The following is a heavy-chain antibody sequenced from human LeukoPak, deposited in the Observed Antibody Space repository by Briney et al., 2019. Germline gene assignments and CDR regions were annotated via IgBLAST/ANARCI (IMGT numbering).Heavy chain of an antibody. CDR1: GFTFSGYG. Sequence: GGSLRLSCAASGFTFSGYGMHWVRPAPGKGLDWVGVIWYDGSKKYYAESVKGRFTISRDNSKNTLYLQMNSVRAEDTAVYYCAKDGGRNCGGDCFPIDYWGQGTLVTVSS. J-gene: IGHJ4*02. CDR2: IWYDGSKK. CDR3: AKDGGRNCGGDCFPIDY. D-gene: IGHD2-21*02. V-gene: IGHV3-33*06.